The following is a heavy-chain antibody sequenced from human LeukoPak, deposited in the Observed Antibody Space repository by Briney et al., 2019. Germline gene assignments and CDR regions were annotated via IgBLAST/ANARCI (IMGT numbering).Heavy chain of an antibody. CDR1: GGSINSATYY. J-gene: IGHJ1*01. V-gene: IGHV4-61*01. Sequence: PSETLSLTCTVSGGSINSATYYWSWVRQPPGKGLEWIGYISYSGDTKYNPSLKSRLSMSVDTSKNQCSLMLTSVTAADTAVYYCARGSGWYPHWGQGTLVTVSS. CDR3: ARGSGWYPH. D-gene: IGHD6-19*01. CDR2: ISYSGDT.